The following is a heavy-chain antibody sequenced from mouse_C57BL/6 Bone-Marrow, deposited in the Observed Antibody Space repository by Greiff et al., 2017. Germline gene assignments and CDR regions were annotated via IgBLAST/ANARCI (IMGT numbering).Heavy chain of an antibody. CDR2: INPGSGGT. D-gene: IGHD2-12*01. CDR3: ARGESYSFAY. J-gene: IGHJ3*01. Sequence: QVQLQQSGAELVRPGTSVKVSCKASGYAFTNYLIEWVKQRPGQGLEWIGVINPGSGGTNYNEKFKGKATLTADKSSSTAYMQLISLTSEDSAVYVCARGESYSFAYWGQGTLVTVSA. CDR1: GYAFTNYL. V-gene: IGHV1-54*01.